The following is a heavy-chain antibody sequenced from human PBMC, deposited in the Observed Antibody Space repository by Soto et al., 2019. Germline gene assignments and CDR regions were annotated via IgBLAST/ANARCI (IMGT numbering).Heavy chain of an antibody. V-gene: IGHV1-69*08. J-gene: IGHJ4*02. CDR2: FIPILDKT. CDR1: GVTFSDYT. D-gene: IGHD4-17*01. Sequence: QIQLVQSGAEVRKPGSSVKVSCTFSGVTFSDYTINWVRQAPGHGLEWLGRFIPILDKTHYAQKFEGRVTITAETSPDPSPNTASLELNSLTSDDTAIYYSATDHTMRYGEYLFDHRAQEALVTVSS. CDR3: ATDHTMRYGEYLFDH.